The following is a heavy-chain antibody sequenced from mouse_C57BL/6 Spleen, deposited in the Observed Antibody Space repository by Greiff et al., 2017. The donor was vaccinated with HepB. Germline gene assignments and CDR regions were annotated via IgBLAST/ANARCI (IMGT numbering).Heavy chain of an antibody. CDR2: IHPNSGST. CDR3: AAPYYGSFYAMDY. J-gene: IGHJ4*01. V-gene: IGHV1-64*01. CDR1: GYTFTSYW. Sequence: QVQLQQPGAELVKPGASVKLSCKASGYTFTSYWMHWVKQRPGQGLEWIGMIHPNSGSTNYNEKFKSKATLTVDKSSSTAYMQLSSLTSEDSAVYYCAAPYYGSFYAMDYWGQGTSVTVSS. D-gene: IGHD1-1*01.